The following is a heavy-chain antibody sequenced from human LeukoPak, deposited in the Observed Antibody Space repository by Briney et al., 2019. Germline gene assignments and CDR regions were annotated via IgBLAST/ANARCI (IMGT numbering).Heavy chain of an antibody. CDR1: GGSFSGYY. J-gene: IGHJ4*02. D-gene: IGHD6-6*01. Sequence: SETLSLTCAVYGGSFSGYYWSWIRQPPGKGLEWIGEINHSGSTNYNPSLKSRVTISVDTSKNRFSLKLSSVTAADTAVYYCARGPYSSSSIDYWGQGTLVTVSS. CDR3: ARGPYSSSSIDY. CDR2: INHSGST. V-gene: IGHV4-34*01.